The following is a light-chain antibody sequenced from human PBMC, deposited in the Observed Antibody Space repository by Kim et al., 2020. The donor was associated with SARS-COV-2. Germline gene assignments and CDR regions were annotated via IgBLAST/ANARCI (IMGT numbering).Light chain of an antibody. V-gene: IGKV3-20*01. CDR2: AAS. CDR1: QYVSSSY. CDR3: QQYGTSLPFT. Sequence: PGESAPLSCRASQYVSSSYVAWYQQTPGQSPRLLIYAASSRATGIPDRFSGSGSGTEFTLTISRLGPEDVAVYFCQQYGTSLPFTFGGGTKVDIK. J-gene: IGKJ4*01.